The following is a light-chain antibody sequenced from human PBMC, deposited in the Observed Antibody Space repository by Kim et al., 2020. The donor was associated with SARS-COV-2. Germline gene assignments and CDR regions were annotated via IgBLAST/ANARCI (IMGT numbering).Light chain of an antibody. CDR2: EAS. Sequence: PGDRATLSCRASQSVYSDYLAWYQQKPGQAPRLLIHEASIRATGIPDRFSGSGSGTDFTLTIRRLQPEDFAVYFCHQYGRSWTFGQGTKVDIK. V-gene: IGKV3-20*01. J-gene: IGKJ1*01. CDR3: HQYGRSWT. CDR1: QSVYSDY.